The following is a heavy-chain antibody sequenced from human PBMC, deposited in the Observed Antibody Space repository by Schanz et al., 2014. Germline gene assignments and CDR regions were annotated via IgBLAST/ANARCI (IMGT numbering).Heavy chain of an antibody. D-gene: IGHD2-21*02. CDR1: GFTFRSHG. CDR2: ISYDGNNK. CDR3: AKDGVPSPWVCFGGYCYSGGADY. J-gene: IGHJ4*02. V-gene: IGHV3-30*18. Sequence: QVQLVESGGGVVQPGRSLRLSCAASGFTFRSHGMHWVRQAPGKGLEWVALISYDGNNKFYTDSVKGRFTISRDNSRNTLYLQMNSLTGEDTAVYYCAKDGVPSPWVCFGGYCYSGGADYWGQGTLVTVSS.